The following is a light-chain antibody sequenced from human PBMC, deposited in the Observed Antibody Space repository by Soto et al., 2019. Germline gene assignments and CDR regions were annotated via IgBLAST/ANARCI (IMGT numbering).Light chain of an antibody. CDR1: QGISTY. Sequence: DIKMTQSPASLSASVGDRVTITCQASQGISTYLNWYQHKPGKAPKLLICGASNLETGVPSRFSGSGSGTDFTFTISSLQPEDIATYFCQQYDNVFTFGQGTRLEIK. V-gene: IGKV1-33*01. J-gene: IGKJ5*01. CDR2: GAS. CDR3: QQYDNVFT.